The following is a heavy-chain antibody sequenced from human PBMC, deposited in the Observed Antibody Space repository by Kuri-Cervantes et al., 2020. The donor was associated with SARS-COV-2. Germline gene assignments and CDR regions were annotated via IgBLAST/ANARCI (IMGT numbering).Heavy chain of an antibody. CDR1: GFTFSSYS. CDR2: INHSGST. V-gene: IGHV4-34*01. J-gene: IGHJ4*02. CDR3: ARAGVRVLIDLYSNPGFDY. D-gene: IGHD4-11*01. Sequence: SCAASGFTFSSYSMNWVRQAPGKGLEWIGEINHSGSTNYNPSLKSRVTISVDTSKNQFSLKLSSVTAADTAVYYCARAGVRVLIDLYSNPGFDYWGQGTLVTVSS.